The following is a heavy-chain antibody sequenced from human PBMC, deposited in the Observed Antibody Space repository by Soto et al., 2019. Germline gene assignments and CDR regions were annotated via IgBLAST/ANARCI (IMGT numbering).Heavy chain of an antibody. CDR1: GFTFDDYA. CDR2: ISWNSGSI. D-gene: IGHD4-4*01. J-gene: IGHJ3*02. Sequence: GGSLRLSCAASGFTFDDYAMHWVRQAPGKGLEWVSGISWNSGSIGYADSVKGRFTISRDNAKNSLYLQMNSLRAEDTALYYCAKDITATVTKQDAFDIWGQGTMVTVSS. CDR3: AKDITATVTKQDAFDI. V-gene: IGHV3-9*01.